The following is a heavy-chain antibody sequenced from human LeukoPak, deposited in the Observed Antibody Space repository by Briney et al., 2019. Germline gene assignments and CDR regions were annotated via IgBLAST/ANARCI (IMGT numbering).Heavy chain of an antibody. D-gene: IGHD2-2*01. CDR1: GFTFSSYA. Sequence: GGSLRLSCAASGFTFSSYAMSWVRQAPGKGLEWVSAISGSGGSTYYADSVKGRFTTSRDNSKNTLYLQMNSLRAEDTAVYYCAKDPPVVPAATEDYWGQGTLVTVSS. CDR2: ISGSGGST. CDR3: AKDPPVVPAATEDY. V-gene: IGHV3-23*01. J-gene: IGHJ4*02.